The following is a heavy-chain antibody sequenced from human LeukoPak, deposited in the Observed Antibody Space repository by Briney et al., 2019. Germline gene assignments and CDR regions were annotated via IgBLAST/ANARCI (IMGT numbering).Heavy chain of an antibody. D-gene: IGHD2-21*02. V-gene: IGHV3-23*01. CDR3: AKSDCGGDSHLLDY. Sequence: QAGGSLRLSCAASGFTFSSYAMSWVRQAQGKGLEWVSHFGGSGGTIYYADSVKGRFTISRDNSKNTLYLQMSSLRAEDTAVYCCAKSDCGGDSHLLDYWGQGTLVTVSS. J-gene: IGHJ4*02. CDR2: FGGSGGTI. CDR1: GFTFSSYA.